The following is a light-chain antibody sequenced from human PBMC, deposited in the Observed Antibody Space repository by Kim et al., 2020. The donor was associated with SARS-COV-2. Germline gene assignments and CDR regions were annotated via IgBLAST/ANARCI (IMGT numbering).Light chain of an antibody. Sequence: VSPGEIATLTCRASQSVSSDLAWYQQKPGQAPRLLIYDASTTATGIPARFSGSGSGTEFTLTISSLQSEDFTFYYCQQYTKWPPTFGGGTKVDIK. CDR3: QQYTKWPPT. CDR2: DAS. CDR1: QSVSSD. J-gene: IGKJ4*01. V-gene: IGKV3-15*01.